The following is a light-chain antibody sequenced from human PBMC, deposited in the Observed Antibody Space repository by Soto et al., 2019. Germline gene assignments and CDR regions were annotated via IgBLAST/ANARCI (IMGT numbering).Light chain of an antibody. J-gene: IGKJ4*01. V-gene: IGKV3-15*01. Sequence: EIVMTQSPATLSVSPGERATLSCRASQSVSSNLAWYQQKPGQAPRLLIYGASTRATGIPARLSGSRSGTEFTLTISSLQSEEFAVYYCQQYNNWPPLTFGGGTKVEIK. CDR3: QQYNNWPPLT. CDR1: QSVSSN. CDR2: GAS.